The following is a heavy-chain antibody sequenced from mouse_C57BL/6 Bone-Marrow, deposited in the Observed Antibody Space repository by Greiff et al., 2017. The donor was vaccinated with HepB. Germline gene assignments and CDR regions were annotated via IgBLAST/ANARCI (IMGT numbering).Heavy chain of an antibody. CDR3: EGREVTPSFAS. CDR1: GYTFTSYD. J-gene: IGHJ3*01. D-gene: IGHD2-5*01. CDR2: IYPRDGST. Sequence: QVQLQQSGPELVKPGASVKLSCKASGYTFTSYDINWVKQRPGQGLEWIGWIYPRDGSTKYNEKFKGKATLTVDTSSSTAYMELHSLTSEDSAVNFFEGREVTPSFASGGKGTRFTVSA. V-gene: IGHV1-85*01.